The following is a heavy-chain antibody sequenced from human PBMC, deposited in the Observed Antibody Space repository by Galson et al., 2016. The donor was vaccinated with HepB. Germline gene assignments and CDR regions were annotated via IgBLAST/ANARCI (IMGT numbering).Heavy chain of an antibody. J-gene: IGHJ6*02. CDR3: ARTPWVGDTGIHFYYGMDV. CDR2: IFSNDEK. CDR1: GFSLSNGRMG. V-gene: IGHV2-26*01. D-gene: IGHD5-18*01. Sequence: PALVTPTQTLTLTCTVSGFSLSNGRMGVSWIRQPPGKALEWLAHIFSNDEKSYSTSLKSRLTISKDTSKSQVVLTMTNLDPVDTATYYCARTPWVGDTGIHFYYGMDVWGQGTTVTVAS.